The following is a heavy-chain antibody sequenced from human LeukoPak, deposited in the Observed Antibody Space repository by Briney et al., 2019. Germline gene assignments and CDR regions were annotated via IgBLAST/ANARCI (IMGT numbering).Heavy chain of an antibody. CDR3: VRDKYYDLSSGYYGVS. D-gene: IGHD3-9*01. Sequence: PGGSLRLSCAASGFTFSDYSMNWVRRAPGKGLEWVSSISSGSTYIYYADSVKGRFTISRDNAKNSLYLQMNSLRAEDTSVYYCVRDKYYDLSSGYYGVSWGQGTLVTVSS. J-gene: IGHJ4*02. CDR2: ISSGSTYI. CDR1: GFTFSDYS. V-gene: IGHV3-21*01.